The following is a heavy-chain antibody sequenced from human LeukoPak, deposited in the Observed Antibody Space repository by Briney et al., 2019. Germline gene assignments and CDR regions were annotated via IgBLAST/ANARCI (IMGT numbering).Heavy chain of an antibody. CDR3: AIQGYSSSWTPRYYYYYGMDV. CDR2: IYYSGST. J-gene: IGHJ6*02. Sequence: PSKTLSLTCTVSGGSISSSSYYWGWIRQPPGKGLEWIGSIYYSGSTYYNPSLKSRVTISVDTSKNQFSLKLSSVTAADTAVYYCAIQGYSSSWTPRYYYYYGMDVWGQGTTVTVSS. CDR1: GGSISSSSYY. D-gene: IGHD6-13*01. V-gene: IGHV4-39*01.